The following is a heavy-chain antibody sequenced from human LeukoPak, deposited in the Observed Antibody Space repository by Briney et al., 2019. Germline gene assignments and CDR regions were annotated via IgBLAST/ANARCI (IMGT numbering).Heavy chain of an antibody. V-gene: IGHV3-49*03. CDR1: GFTFGDYA. CDR3: TRDSSSPVFDY. Sequence: GGSLRLSCTASGFTFGDYAMSWFRQAPGKGLEWVGFIRSKAYGGATEYAASVKGRFTISRDDSKSIAYLQMNSLKTEDTAVYYCTRDSSSPVFDYWGQGTLVTVSS. D-gene: IGHD6-13*01. J-gene: IGHJ4*02. CDR2: IRSKAYGGAT.